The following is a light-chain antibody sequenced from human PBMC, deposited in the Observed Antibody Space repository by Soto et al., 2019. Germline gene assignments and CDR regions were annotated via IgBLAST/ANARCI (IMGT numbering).Light chain of an antibody. V-gene: IGKV3-20*01. CDR2: GAS. J-gene: IGKJ4*01. Sequence: EIVLTQSPGTLSLSPGGSATLSCRASQSVSRSYFAWYQQKPGQAPRLLIYGASARATGIPDRFSGTGSGTESTLTISRLEPEDFAVYFCQHFDNSPTFGGGTKV. CDR1: QSVSRSY. CDR3: QHFDNSPT.